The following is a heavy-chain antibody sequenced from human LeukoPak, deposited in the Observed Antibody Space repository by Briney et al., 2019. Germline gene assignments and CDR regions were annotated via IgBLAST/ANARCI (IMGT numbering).Heavy chain of an antibody. Sequence: GGSLRLSCAASGFTFSDNLMTWVRQVPGKGVEWVATIKPDGSEKHYVDSVRGRFTISRVNAENSLYLQMNNLRVEDTAVYHCTKGGFATSWYWIYWGQGTLVTVSS. V-gene: IGHV3-7*03. CDR2: IKPDGSEK. D-gene: IGHD2-2*01. J-gene: IGHJ4*02. CDR1: GFTFSDNL. CDR3: TKGGFATSWYWIY.